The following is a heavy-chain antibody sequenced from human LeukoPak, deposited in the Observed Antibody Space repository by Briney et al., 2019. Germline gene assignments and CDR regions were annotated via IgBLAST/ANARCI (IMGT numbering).Heavy chain of an antibody. CDR3: ARGLRRGSGKKAYYYYGMDV. Sequence: SGALSLTFAGCGGSFSDYYWSWIRQPPGKGLEWIGEINHSGITNYNPSLKSGVTISLDTSKNQFSLKLSSVTAAATDVYYCARGLRRGSGKKAYYYYGMDVWGKGTTVTVSS. CDR2: INHSGIT. CDR1: GGSFSDYY. J-gene: IGHJ6*04. V-gene: IGHV4-34*01. D-gene: IGHD3-10*01.